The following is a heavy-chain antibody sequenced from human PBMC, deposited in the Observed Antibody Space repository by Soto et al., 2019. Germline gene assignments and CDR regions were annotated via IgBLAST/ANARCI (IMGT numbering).Heavy chain of an antibody. CDR1: GFSVRNVW. Sequence: PGGSLRLSCSSPGFSVRNVWMTWVRQAPGKGLEWVSSMSDGGKTYYTDSVKGRFTLSRDTSRNTLHLQMYSVRAEDTAVYYCSRDHSSGGYDFRGQGTLVTVSS. J-gene: IGHJ4*02. CDR3: SRDHSSGGYDF. D-gene: IGHD5-12*01. CDR2: MSDGGKT. V-gene: IGHV3-53*01.